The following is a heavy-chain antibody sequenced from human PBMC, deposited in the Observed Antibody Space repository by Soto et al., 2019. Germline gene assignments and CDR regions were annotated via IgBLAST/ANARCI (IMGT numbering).Heavy chain of an antibody. J-gene: IGHJ3*02. D-gene: IGHD6-19*01. V-gene: IGHV3-23*01. Sequence: GGSLRLSCAASGFTFSSYAMSWVRQAPGKGLEWVSAISGSGGSTYYADSVKGRFTISRDNSKNTLYLQMNSLRAEDTAVYYCARGKQWLVLPSTLGAFDIWGQGTMVTVSS. CDR1: GFTFSSYA. CDR3: ARGKQWLVLPSTLGAFDI. CDR2: ISGSGGST.